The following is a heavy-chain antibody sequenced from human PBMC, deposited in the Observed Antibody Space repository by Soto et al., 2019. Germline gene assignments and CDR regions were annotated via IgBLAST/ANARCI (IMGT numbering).Heavy chain of an antibody. J-gene: IGHJ4*02. V-gene: IGHV3-30*18. CDR1: GFTFGSYG. CDR2: ISYDGSNK. D-gene: IGHD5-12*01. CDR3: AKDLNIVATIGLDY. Sequence: PGWSLRLSCAASGFTFGSYGMHWVRQAPGKGLEWVAVISYDGSNKYYADSVKGRFTISRDNSKNTPYLQMNSLRAEDTAVYYCAKDLNIVATIGLDYWGQGT.